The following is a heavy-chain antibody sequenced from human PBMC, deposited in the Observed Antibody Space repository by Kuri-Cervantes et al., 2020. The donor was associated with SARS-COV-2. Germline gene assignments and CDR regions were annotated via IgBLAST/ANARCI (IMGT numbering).Heavy chain of an antibody. CDR1: GDSINYYY. CDR2: VSFSRST. Sequence: SETLSLTCTVSGDSINYYYWSWIRQPPGKGLEWLGYVSFSRSTTYNPSLKSRVTISVDTSSNQVSLKLSSVTAADTAVYYCARDLHYYGSGSYFHYWGQGTLVTVSS. D-gene: IGHD3-10*01. CDR3: ARDLHYYGSGSYFHY. V-gene: IGHV4-59*12. J-gene: IGHJ4*02.